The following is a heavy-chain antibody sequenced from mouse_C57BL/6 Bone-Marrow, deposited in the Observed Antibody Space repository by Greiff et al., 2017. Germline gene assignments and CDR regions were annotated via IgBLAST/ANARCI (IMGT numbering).Heavy chain of an antibody. Sequence: QVQLKESGAELARPGASVKLSCKASGYTFTSYGISWVKQRPGQGLEWIGEIYPRSGNTYYNEKFKGKATLTADKSSSTAYMELRSLTSEDSAVYFCARRTYHRGFAYWGQGTLVTVSA. D-gene: IGHD2-12*01. V-gene: IGHV1-81*01. CDR3: ARRTYHRGFAY. CDR2: IYPRSGNT. CDR1: GYTFTSYG. J-gene: IGHJ3*01.